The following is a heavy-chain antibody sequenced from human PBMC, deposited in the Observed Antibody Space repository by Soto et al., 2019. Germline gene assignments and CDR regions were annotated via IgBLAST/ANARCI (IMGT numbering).Heavy chain of an antibody. V-gene: IGHV1-69*13. CDR1: GGTFSSYA. D-gene: IGHD6-13*01. Sequence: SVKVSCKASGGTFSSYAISWVRQAPGQGLEWMGGIIPIFGTANYAQKFQGGVTITADESTSTAYMELSSLRSEDTAVYYCARVRQQLTNYYYYGMDVWGQGTTVTVSS. CDR2: IIPIFGTA. CDR3: ARVRQQLTNYYYYGMDV. J-gene: IGHJ6*02.